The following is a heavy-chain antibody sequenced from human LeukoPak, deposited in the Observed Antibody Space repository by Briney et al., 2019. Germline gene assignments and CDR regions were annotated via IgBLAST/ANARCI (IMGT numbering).Heavy chain of an antibody. CDR3: ARGPPSSGARHDAFDI. V-gene: IGHV1-18*01. J-gene: IGHJ3*02. Sequence: GASVKVSCKASGYTFTSYGISWVRQAPGQGLEWMGWISAYNGNTNYAQKLQGRVTMTTDTSTSTAYMELRSLRSDDTAVYYCARGPPSSGARHDAFDIWGQGTMVTVSS. CDR2: ISAYNGNT. D-gene: IGHD6-25*01. CDR1: GYTFTSYG.